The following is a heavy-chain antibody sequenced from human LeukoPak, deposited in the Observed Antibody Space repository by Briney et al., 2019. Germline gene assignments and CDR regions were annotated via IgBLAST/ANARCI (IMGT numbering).Heavy chain of an antibody. Sequence: GESLRLSCAASGFTFSSYRMHWVRQAPGKGLVWVSRIKSDGSSTSYADSVKGRFTISRDNAKNTVYLQMNSLRAEDTAVYYCATSRTFDYWGQGTLVTVSS. CDR1: GFTFSSYR. J-gene: IGHJ4*02. V-gene: IGHV3-74*01. CDR2: IKSDGSST. CDR3: ATSRTFDY.